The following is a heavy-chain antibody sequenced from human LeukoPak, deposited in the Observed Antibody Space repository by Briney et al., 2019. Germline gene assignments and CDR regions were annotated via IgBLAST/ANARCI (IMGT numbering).Heavy chain of an antibody. V-gene: IGHV4-39*01. CDR3: ARWEGGSYYDFDY. CDR2: IDYSGRT. J-gene: IGHJ4*02. D-gene: IGHD1-26*01. Sequence: SETLSLTCNVSGGSISGSSYYWGWIRQPPGKGLEWIGCIDYSGRTYYNPSLKSRVTISVHTSKTQFSLKLSFVTAADTAVCYCARWEGGSYYDFDYWGQGTLVTVSS. CDR1: GGSISGSSYY.